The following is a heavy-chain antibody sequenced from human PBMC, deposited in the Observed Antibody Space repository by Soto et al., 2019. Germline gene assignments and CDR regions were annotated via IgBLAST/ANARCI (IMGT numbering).Heavy chain of an antibody. CDR2: IYHSGST. V-gene: IGHV4-4*02. J-gene: IGHJ6*02. CDR1: GVSLSSSNL. CDR3: ERDRIVPDSSTGMDV. Sequence: PSETLSLTCAVSGVSLSSSNLWSWVRPPPGKGLEWIGEIYHSGSTNYNPSLKSRVTISVDKSKNQFSLKLSSVTAADTAVYYCERDRIVPDSSTGMDVWGQGTTVTVSS. D-gene: IGHD6-19*01.